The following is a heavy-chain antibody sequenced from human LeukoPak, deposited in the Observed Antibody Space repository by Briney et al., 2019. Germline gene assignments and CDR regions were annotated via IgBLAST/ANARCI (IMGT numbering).Heavy chain of an antibody. CDR2: VYYSGST. Sequence: PSETLSLTCTVSGGSISSYYWSWIRQPPGKGLEWIGYVYYSGSTNYNPSLKGRVTISVDTSKNQFSLKLSSVTAADTAVYYCARLGDGYNLGLDYWGQGTLVTVSS. J-gene: IGHJ4*02. CDR3: ARLGDGYNLGLDY. D-gene: IGHD5-24*01. CDR1: GGSISSYY. V-gene: IGHV4-59*08.